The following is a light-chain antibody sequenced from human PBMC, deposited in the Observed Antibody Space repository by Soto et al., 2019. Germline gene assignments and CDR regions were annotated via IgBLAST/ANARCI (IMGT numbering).Light chain of an antibody. CDR2: GAS. CDR3: QEYNNWHPIP. Sequence: EIVLTQSPGTLSLSPGERATLSCRASQSISSKLAWYQQKPGQAPRLLIYGASTRATGIPVRFSGSGSGTEFTLTITSLQSEDFAVYYCQEYNNWHPIPFGGGTKAAIK. CDR1: QSISSK. J-gene: IGKJ4*01. V-gene: IGKV3-15*01.